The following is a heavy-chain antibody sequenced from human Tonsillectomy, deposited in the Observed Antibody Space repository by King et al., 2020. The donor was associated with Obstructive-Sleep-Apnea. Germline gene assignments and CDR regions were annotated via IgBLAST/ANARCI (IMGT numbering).Heavy chain of an antibody. CDR3: ARGPSLRFGELPIDY. J-gene: IGHJ4*02. Sequence: VQLVESGGGVVQPGRSLRLSCAASGFTFSSYGMHWVRQAPGKGLEWVAVIWYDGSNKYYADSVKGRFTISRDNSKNTLYLQMNSLSAEDTAVYYCARGPSLRFGELPIDYWGQGTLVTVSS. V-gene: IGHV3-33*01. D-gene: IGHD3-10*01. CDR2: IWYDGSNK. CDR1: GFTFSSYG.